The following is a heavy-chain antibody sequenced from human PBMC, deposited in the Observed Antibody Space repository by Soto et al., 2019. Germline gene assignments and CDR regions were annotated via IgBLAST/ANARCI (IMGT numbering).Heavy chain of an antibody. CDR3: ARVQATPLYYYGSGDMWFDP. V-gene: IGHV3-7*05. Sequence: GGSLRLSCAASGFTFSSYWMSWVRQAPGKGLEWVTNIKQDGSEKYYVDSVKGRFTISRDNAKNSLYLQMNSLRAEDTAVYYCARVQATPLYYYGSGDMWFDPWGQGTLVTVSS. CDR2: IKQDGSEK. J-gene: IGHJ5*02. D-gene: IGHD3-10*01. CDR1: GFTFSSYW.